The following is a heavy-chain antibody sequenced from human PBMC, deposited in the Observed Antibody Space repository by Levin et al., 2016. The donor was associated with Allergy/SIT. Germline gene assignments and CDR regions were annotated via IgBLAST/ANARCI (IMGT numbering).Heavy chain of an antibody. CDR2: IYPGDSDT. V-gene: IGHV5-51*01. Sequence: VRQMPGKGLEWMGIIYPGDSDTRYSPSFQGQVTISADKSISTAYLQWSSLKASDTAMYYCARLVYSSSWKNEGYGMDVWGQGTTVTVSS. CDR3: ARLVYSSSWKNEGYGMDV. D-gene: IGHD6-13*01. J-gene: IGHJ6*02.